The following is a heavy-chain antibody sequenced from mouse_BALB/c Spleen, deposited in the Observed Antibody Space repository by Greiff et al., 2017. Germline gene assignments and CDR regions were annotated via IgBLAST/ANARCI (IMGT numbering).Heavy chain of an antibody. CDR1: GYSITSDYA. D-gene: IGHD2-4*01. CDR2: ISYSGST. V-gene: IGHV3-2*02. CDR3: ARAPYDYDVFFAY. J-gene: IGHJ3*01. Sequence: EVKLVESGPGLVKPSQSLSLTCTVTGYSITSDYAWNWIRQFPGNKLEWMGYISYSGSTSYNPSLKSRISITRDTSKNQFFLQLNSVTTEDTATYYCARAPYDYDVFFAYWGQGTLVTVSA.